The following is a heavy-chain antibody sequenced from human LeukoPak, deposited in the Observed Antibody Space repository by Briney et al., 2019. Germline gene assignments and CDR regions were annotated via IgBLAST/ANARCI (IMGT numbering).Heavy chain of an antibody. CDR1: GFTFSNAW. CDR2: IKTKTDGGTT. J-gene: IGHJ4*02. Sequence: GGSLRLSCAASGFTFSNAWMTWVRQAPGKGLEWVGRIKTKTDGGTTDYAAPVKGRFTISRDDSKNTLYLQMNSLKTDDTAVYYCTTVERWLLRSSPYWGQGTLVTVSS. CDR3: TTVERWLLRSSPY. V-gene: IGHV3-15*01. D-gene: IGHD5-24*01.